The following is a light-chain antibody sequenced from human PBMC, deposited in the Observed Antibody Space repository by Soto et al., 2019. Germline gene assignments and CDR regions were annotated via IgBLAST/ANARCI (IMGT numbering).Light chain of an antibody. CDR2: GVT. CDR1: RSDIGSYNS. V-gene: IGLV2-23*02. CDR3: FSYAGSSTWV. J-gene: IGLJ3*02. Sequence: SALTQPASVSGSPGQSITIPCTGTRSDIGSYNSIAWYQQHPGKAPRVMIFGVTKRPSGISNRFSGSKSGFTASLTISGFQAEDEADYFCFSYAGSSTWVFGGGTQLTVL.